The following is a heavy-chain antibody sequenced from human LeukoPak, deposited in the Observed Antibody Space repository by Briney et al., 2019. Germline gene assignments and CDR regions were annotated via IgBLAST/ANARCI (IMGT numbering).Heavy chain of an antibody. V-gene: IGHV3-23*01. D-gene: IGHD6-19*01. CDR2: ISHGGDSA. CDR3: AKGRSGWYEGLDY. Sequence: PGGSLILSCTASGFTFSTYAMTWVRQAPGKGLEWVSVISHGGDSAWYADSMKGRFTISRDNSKSTLFLQMNSLRADDTAIYYCAKGRSGWYEGLDYWGQGILVTVSS. J-gene: IGHJ4*02. CDR1: GFTFSTYA.